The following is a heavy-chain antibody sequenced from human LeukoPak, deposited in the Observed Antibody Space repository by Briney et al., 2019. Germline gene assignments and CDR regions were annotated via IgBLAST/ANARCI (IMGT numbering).Heavy chain of an antibody. CDR3: AKDLGSRPRYWSFDL. Sequence: PGRSLRLSCAASGFTFSNSGMHWVRQAPGKGLEWVAVISFDGTNKKVADSVEGRFTVSRDNSKNTLYLQMNNLRVEDSAVYYCAKDLGSRPRYWSFDLWGRGTLVTVSS. D-gene: IGHD3-10*01. J-gene: IGHJ2*01. V-gene: IGHV3-30*18. CDR2: ISFDGTNK. CDR1: GFTFSNSG.